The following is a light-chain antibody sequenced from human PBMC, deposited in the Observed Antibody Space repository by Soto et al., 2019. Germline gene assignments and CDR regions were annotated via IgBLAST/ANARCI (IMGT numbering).Light chain of an antibody. J-gene: IGLJ1*01. V-gene: IGLV1-47*01. CDR2: RNN. Sequence: QSVLTQPPSASGTPGQRITISCSGTSSNIGSNYVYWYQQHPGTAPKLLIYRNNQRPSGVPDRLSGSKSGTSASLAISGLRSEDEADYYCAAWDDSLSGLVFGTGTKLTVL. CDR1: SSNIGSNY. CDR3: AAWDDSLSGLV.